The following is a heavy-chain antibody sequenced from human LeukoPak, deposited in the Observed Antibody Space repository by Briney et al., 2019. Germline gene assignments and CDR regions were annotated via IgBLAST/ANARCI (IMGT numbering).Heavy chain of an antibody. CDR2: IRYDGSNK. D-gene: IGHD3-10*01. J-gene: IGHJ5*02. CDR3: ARAITMVRGVIRNNWFDP. CDR1: GFTFSSYG. Sequence: PGGSLRLSCAASGFTFSSYGMHWVRQAPGKGLEWVAFIRYDGSNKYYVDSVKGRFTISRDNAKNSLYLQMNSLRAEDTAVYYCARAITMVRGVIRNNWFDPWGQGTLVTVSS. V-gene: IGHV3-30*02.